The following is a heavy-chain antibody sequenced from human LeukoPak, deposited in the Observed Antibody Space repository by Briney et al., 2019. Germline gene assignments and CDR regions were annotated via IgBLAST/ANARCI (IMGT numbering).Heavy chain of an antibody. CDR2: ISAYNGNT. CDR1: GYTFASYG. Sequence: ASVKVSCKASGYTFASYGISWVRQAPGQGLEWMGWISAYNGNTNYAQKFQGRVTMTTDTSTSTAYMELRSLRSDDTAVYYCARNAYGTSSENYFDFWGRGTLVTVSS. J-gene: IGHJ4*02. D-gene: IGHD6-6*01. CDR3: ARNAYGTSSENYFDF. V-gene: IGHV1-18*01.